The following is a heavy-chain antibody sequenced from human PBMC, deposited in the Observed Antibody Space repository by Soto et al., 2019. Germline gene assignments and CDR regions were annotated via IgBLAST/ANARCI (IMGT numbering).Heavy chain of an antibody. CDR1: GYTFTSYA. D-gene: IGHD3-10*01. CDR3: ARDMVRGVIHF. J-gene: IGHJ4*02. V-gene: IGHV1-3*01. Sequence: ASVKVSCKASGYTFTSYAMHWVRQAPGQRLEWMGWINAGNGNTKYSQKFRGRVTITRDTSASTAYMELSSLRSEDTAVYYCARDMVRGVIHFWGQGTLVTVSS. CDR2: INAGNGNT.